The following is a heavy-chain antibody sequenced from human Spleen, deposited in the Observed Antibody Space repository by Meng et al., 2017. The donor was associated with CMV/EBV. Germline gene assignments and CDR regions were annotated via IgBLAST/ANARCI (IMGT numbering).Heavy chain of an antibody. CDR2: IYYSGST. Sequence: SETLSLTCTVSGGSISSYYWSWIRQPPGKGLEWIGYIYYSGSTNYNPSLKSRVTISVDMSKNQFSLKLSSVTAADTAVYYCARELNSSGWYGFDYWGQGTLVTVSS. J-gene: IGHJ4*02. V-gene: IGHV4-59*01. CDR1: GGSISSYY. D-gene: IGHD6-19*01. CDR3: ARELNSSGWYGFDY.